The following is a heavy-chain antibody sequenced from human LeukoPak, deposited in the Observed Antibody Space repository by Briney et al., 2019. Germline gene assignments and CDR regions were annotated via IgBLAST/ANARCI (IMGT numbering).Heavy chain of an antibody. Sequence: GGSLRLSCAASGFTFSSYAMSWVRQAPGKGLEWVSAISGSGGSTYYADSVKGRFTISRDNYKNTLYLQMNSLRAEDTAVYYCAKERYFDWLLSYFDYWGQGTLVTVSS. CDR2: ISGSGGST. J-gene: IGHJ4*02. CDR1: GFTFSSYA. CDR3: AKERYFDWLLSYFDY. D-gene: IGHD3-9*01. V-gene: IGHV3-23*01.